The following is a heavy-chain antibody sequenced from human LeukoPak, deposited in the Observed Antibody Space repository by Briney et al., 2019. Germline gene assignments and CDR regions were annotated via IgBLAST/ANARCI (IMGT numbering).Heavy chain of an antibody. V-gene: IGHV4-59*12. D-gene: IGHD1-26*01. J-gene: IGHJ3*02. CDR1: GGSISSYY. Sequence: SETLSLTCTVSGGSISSYYWTWIRQPPGKGLEWIGSIYYSGSTYYNPSLKSRVTISVDTSKNQFSLKLSSVTAADTAVYYCARQYSGSFLDIWGQGTMVTVSS. CDR2: IYYSGST. CDR3: ARQYSGSFLDI.